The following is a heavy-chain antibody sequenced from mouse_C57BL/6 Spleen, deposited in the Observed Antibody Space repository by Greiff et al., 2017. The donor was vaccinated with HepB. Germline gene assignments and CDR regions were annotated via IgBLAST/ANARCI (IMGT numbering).Heavy chain of an antibody. CDR2: IDPETGGT. Sequence: VQLVESGAELVRPGASVTLSCKASGYTFTDYEMHWVKQTPVHGLEWIGAIDPETGGTAYNQKFKGKAILTADKSSSTAYMELRSLTSEDSAVYYCTRGDTTDWYFDVWGTGTTVTVSS. CDR1: GYTFTDYE. V-gene: IGHV1-15*01. J-gene: IGHJ1*03. D-gene: IGHD1-1*01. CDR3: TRGDTTDWYFDV.